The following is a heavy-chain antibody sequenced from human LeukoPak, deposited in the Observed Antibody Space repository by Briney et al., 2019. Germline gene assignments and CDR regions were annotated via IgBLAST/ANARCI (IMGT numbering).Heavy chain of an antibody. V-gene: IGHV3-21*04. CDR3: AKAGDTAMVSSHGMDV. CDR2: IGSSGTYI. D-gene: IGHD5-18*01. J-gene: IGHJ6*02. CDR1: GFTFSSYS. Sequence: GGSLRLSCAASGFTFSSYSMNWVRQAPGKGLEWVSAIGSSGTYIYYADSVKGRFTISRDNAKNFLYLQMNSLRPEDTALYYCAKAGDTAMVSSHGMDVWGQGTTVTVSS.